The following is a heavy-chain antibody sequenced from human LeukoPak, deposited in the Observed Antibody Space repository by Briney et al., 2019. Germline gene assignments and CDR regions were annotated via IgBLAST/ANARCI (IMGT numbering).Heavy chain of an antibody. CDR1: GYSISSGYY. V-gene: IGHV4-34*01. CDR2: INRSGST. J-gene: IGHJ5*02. Sequence: SETLSLTCNVSGYSISSGYYWSWIRQPPGKGLEWIGEINRSGSTNYNPSLKSRVTISVDTSKNQFSLRLSSVTAADTAVYYCARQPMVRRPGGFDPWGQGTLVTVSS. CDR3: ARQPMVRRPGGFDP. D-gene: IGHD3-10*01.